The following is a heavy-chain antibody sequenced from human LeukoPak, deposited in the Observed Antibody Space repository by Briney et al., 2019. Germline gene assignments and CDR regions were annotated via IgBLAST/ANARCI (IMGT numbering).Heavy chain of an antibody. CDR3: ARDRPNYDILTGYYPFDY. D-gene: IGHD3-9*01. CDR1: GFTFITYS. V-gene: IGHV3-21*01. J-gene: IGHJ4*02. CDR2: NNSSSSYI. Sequence: GSLRLSCSASGFTFITYSMNWVRQAPGKGLEWVASNNSSSSYIYYADSVKGRFTISRDNTKNSLFLQMNSLRAEDTAVYYCARDRPNYDILTGYYPFDYWGQGTLVTVSS.